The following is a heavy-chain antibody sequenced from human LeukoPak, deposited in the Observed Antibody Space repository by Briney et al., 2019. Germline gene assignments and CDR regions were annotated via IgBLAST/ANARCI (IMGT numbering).Heavy chain of an antibody. CDR3: ARTNWGTVGAFDI. CDR1: EFTFSSYA. Sequence: GGSLRLSCAASEFTFSSYAMSWVRQAPGKGLEWVSAISGSGGSTYYADSVKGRFTISRDNSKNTLYLQMNSLRAEDTAVYYCARTNWGTVGAFDIWGQGTMVTVSS. J-gene: IGHJ3*02. D-gene: IGHD7-27*01. CDR2: ISGSGGST. V-gene: IGHV3-23*01.